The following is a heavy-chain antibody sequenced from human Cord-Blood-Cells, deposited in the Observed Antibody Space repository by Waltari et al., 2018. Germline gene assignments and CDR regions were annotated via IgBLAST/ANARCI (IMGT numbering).Heavy chain of an antibody. CDR2: IYYSGST. CDR3: ARSLSNGSGWNFDY. V-gene: IGHV4-59*01. J-gene: IGHJ4*02. D-gene: IGHD6-19*01. CDR1: GGSISSYY. Sequence: QVQLQESGPGLVKPSETLFLPCPVPGGSISSYYWSWIPQPPGKGLEWIGYIYYSGSTNYNPSLKSRVTISVDTSENQFSLKLSSVTAADTAVYYCARSLSNGSGWNFDYWGQGTLVTVSS.